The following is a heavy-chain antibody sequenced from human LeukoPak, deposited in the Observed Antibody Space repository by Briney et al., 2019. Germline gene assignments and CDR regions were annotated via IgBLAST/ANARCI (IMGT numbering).Heavy chain of an antibody. CDR2: IKQDGSAK. CDR1: GFTFSSYA. J-gene: IGHJ3*02. V-gene: IGHV3-7*01. CDR3: ARDGDFWSAQGAFDI. Sequence: GGSLRLSCAASGFTFSSYAMNWVRLAPGKGLEWVANIKQDGSAKFYVESVKGRFTISRDNAKKSLYLQMNNLRAEDTAVYYCARDGDFWSAQGAFDIWGQGTMVTVSS. D-gene: IGHD3-3*01.